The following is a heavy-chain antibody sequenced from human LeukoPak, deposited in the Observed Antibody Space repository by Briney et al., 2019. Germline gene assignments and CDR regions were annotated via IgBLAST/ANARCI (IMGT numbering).Heavy chain of an antibody. D-gene: IGHD2/OR15-2a*01. CDR3: ARSNYDSTTFYYHLDL. CDR1: GFTFSSYW. J-gene: IGHJ5*02. Sequence: GGSLRLSCAASGFTFSSYWMHWVRPAPGKGPVWVSRVYVHRQGTAYADSVKGRFTISRDNAKNTLSLQMNSLSAEDTAVYYCARSNYDSTTFYYHLDLWGQGTLVTVSS. V-gene: IGHV3-74*01. CDR2: VYVHRQGT.